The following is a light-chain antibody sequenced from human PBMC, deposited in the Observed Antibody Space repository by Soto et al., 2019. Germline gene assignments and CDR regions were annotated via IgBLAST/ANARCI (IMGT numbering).Light chain of an antibody. CDR2: WAS. CDR3: QQYYSTHTT. Sequence: DIVMTQSPDSLAVSLGERATINCKSSLSVFSTSSNRNSLAWFQQKAGQPPKLLIYWASTRQSGVPDRFSGSGSGTDFTHTISSLQAEDVAVYYCQQYYSTHTTFGQGTRVEIK. CDR1: LSVFSTSSNRNS. J-gene: IGKJ1*01. V-gene: IGKV4-1*01.